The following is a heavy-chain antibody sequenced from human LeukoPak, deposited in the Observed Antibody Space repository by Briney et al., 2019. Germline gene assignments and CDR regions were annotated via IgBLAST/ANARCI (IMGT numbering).Heavy chain of an antibody. V-gene: IGHV3-23*01. D-gene: IGHD5-18*01. J-gene: IGHJ4*02. CDR1: GFTFTKYA. CDR2: ISVGGGST. Sequence: GGSLRLSCSASGFTFTKYALHWVRQAPGKGLEWVSGISVGGGSTYYADSVKGRFTISRDNSKNTLYLQMNSLRVEETALYYCAKSGRGYSYGDFAYWGQGTLVTVSS. CDR3: AKSGRGYSYGDFAY.